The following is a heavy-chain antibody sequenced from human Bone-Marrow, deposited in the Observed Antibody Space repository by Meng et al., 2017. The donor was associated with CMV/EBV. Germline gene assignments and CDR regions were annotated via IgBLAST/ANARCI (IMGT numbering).Heavy chain of an antibody. CDR3: ARGSGYQLLSHEHNWFDP. D-gene: IGHD2-2*01. J-gene: IGHJ5*02. Sequence: SVKVSCKASGGTFSSYAISWVRQAPGQGLEWMGGIIPILGIANYAQKFQGRVTITADKSTSTAYMELSSLRSEDTAVYYCARGSGYQLLSHEHNWFDPWGQRTLVTVSS. CDR1: GGTFSSYA. CDR2: IIPILGIA. V-gene: IGHV1-69*10.